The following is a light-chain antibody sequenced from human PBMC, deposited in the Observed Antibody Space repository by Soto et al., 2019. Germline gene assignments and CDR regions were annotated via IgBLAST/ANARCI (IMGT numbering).Light chain of an antibody. J-gene: IGLJ2*01. CDR2: DIS. CDR3: ASWDTSLSGGVL. V-gene: IGLV1-51*01. Sequence: QSVLTQPPSVSAAPGQKVTISCSGSSSNIGSNYVSWYQQLPGTAPRLLIYDISKRPSGIPDRFSGSKSGTSATLGITGLQTGDEADYYCASWDTSLSGGVLFGGGTKLTVL. CDR1: SSNIGSNY.